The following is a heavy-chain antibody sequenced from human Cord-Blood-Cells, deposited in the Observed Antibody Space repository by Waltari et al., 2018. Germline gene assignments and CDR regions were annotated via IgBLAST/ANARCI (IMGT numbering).Heavy chain of an antibody. CDR3: ARRDYDILTGYDY. CDR2: INHSGST. Sequence: QVQLQQWGAGLLKPSETLSLTCAVYGGSLGAYYWSWSRQPPGKGLEWIGEINHSGSTNYNPSPKSRVTISVDTSKNQFSLKLSSVTAADTAVYYCARRDYDILTGYDYWGQGTLVTVSS. J-gene: IGHJ4*02. CDR1: GGSLGAYY. D-gene: IGHD3-9*01. V-gene: IGHV4-34*01.